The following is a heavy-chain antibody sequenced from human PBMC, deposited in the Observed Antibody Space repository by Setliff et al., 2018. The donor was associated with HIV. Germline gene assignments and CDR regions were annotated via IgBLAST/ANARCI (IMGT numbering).Heavy chain of an antibody. CDR3: ARDATEYSSSWFDP. D-gene: IGHD6-6*01. CDR1: GGTFSSYA. CDR2: IIPIFGTA. Sequence: AASVKVSCKASGGTFSSYAISWVRQAPGQGLEWMGGIIPIFGTANYTQKFQGRVTITADESTSTAYMELSSLRSEDTAVYYCARDATEYSSSWFDPWGQGTLVTVSS. V-gene: IGHV1-69*13. J-gene: IGHJ5*02.